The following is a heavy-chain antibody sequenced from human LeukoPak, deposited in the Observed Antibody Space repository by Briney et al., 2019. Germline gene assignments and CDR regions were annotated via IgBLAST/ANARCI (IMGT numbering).Heavy chain of an antibody. D-gene: IGHD4-17*01. CDR2: ISGSGGST. Sequence: GGSLRLSCAASGFTFSSYAMSWVRQAPGKGLEWVSAISGSGGSTYYADSVKGRFTISRDNSKNTLYLQMNSLRAEDTAVYCCAKDPRRYGDSTFDYWGQGTLVTVSS. CDR1: GFTFSSYA. CDR3: AKDPRRYGDSTFDY. V-gene: IGHV3-23*01. J-gene: IGHJ4*02.